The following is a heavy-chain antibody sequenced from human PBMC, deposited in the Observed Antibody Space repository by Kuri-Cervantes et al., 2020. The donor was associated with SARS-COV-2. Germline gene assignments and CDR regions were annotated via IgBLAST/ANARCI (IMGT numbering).Heavy chain of an antibody. J-gene: IGHJ5*02. V-gene: IGHV4-61*01. D-gene: IGHD3-10*01. CDR3: ARGLNYYGSGQPMSDWFDP. CDR2: SSYSGST. Sequence: SETLSLTCTVSGGSVTSNTYFWSWIRQPPGKGLEWIGYSSYSGSTNFNPSLKSRVTISVDTSRKQFSLKLSSVTAADTAVYYCARGLNYYGSGQPMSDWFDPWGQGNLVTVSS. CDR1: GGSVTSNTYF.